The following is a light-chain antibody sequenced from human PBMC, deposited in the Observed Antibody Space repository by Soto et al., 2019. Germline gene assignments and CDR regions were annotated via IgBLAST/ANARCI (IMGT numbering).Light chain of an antibody. CDR3: QQRSNWPPWT. J-gene: IGKJ1*01. CDR1: QSVSSY. V-gene: IGKV3-11*01. CDR2: DAS. Sequence: ESVLPQSPATLSLSTGEIATLSCRASQSVSSYLAWYQQKPGQAPRLLIYDASNRATGIPARFSGSGSGTDFTLTISSLEPEDFAVDDCQQRSNWPPWTFGQGTKVEIK.